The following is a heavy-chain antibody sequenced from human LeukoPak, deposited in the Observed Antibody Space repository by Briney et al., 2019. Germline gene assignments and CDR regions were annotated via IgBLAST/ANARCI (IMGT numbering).Heavy chain of an antibody. Sequence: GGSLRLSCAASGFTFSSYSMNWVRQAPGKGLEWVSSISSSSSYIYYADSVKGRFTISRDNFKDSLYPQMDSLRAEDTAVYYCARAYCSSTSCFGWGQGTLVTVSS. V-gene: IGHV3-21*01. CDR2: ISSSSSYI. CDR3: ARAYCSSTSCFG. CDR1: GFTFSSYS. J-gene: IGHJ4*02. D-gene: IGHD2-2*01.